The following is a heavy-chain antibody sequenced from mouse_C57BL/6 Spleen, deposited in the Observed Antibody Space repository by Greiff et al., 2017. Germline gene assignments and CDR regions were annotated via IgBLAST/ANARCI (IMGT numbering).Heavy chain of an antibody. CDR1: GYTFTSYW. J-gene: IGHJ3*01. CDR2: ITPSNGVT. CDR3: ARTSLNYYCSRTWFAY. D-gene: IGHD1-1*01. V-gene: IGHV1-53*01. Sequence: QVQLQQPGTELVKPGASVKLSCKASGYTFTSYWMHWVKQGPGQGLEWIGHITPSNGVTNYNEKFNSKVTLSVDKSSRTAYMQLSSLTSEDSAVYYCARTSLNYYCSRTWFAYRGQGTLVTVSA.